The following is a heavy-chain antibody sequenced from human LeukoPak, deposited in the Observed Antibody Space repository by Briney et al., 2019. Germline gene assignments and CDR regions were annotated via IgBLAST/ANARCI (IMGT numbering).Heavy chain of an antibody. V-gene: IGHV3-48*01. J-gene: IGHJ4*02. CDR1: GFTFSSYS. D-gene: IGHD3-22*01. CDR3: ARAKRYYYDSSGSQSFYFDY. Sequence: GGSLRLSCAASGFTFSSYSMNWVRQAPGKGLEWVSYISSSSSTIYYADSVKGRFTISRDNAKNSLYLQMNSLRAEDTAVYYCARAKRYYYDSSGSQSFYFDYWGQGTLVTVSS. CDR2: ISSSSSTI.